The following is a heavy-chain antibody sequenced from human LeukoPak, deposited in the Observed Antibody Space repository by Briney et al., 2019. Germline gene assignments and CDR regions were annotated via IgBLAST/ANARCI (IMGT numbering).Heavy chain of an antibody. CDR3: ARARWIQLWPQPHSFDY. D-gene: IGHD5-18*01. CDR2: IIPIFVTA. V-gene: IGHV1-69*06. CDR1: GGPFSSYA. Sequence: ASVKVSCTASGGPFSSYAISWGRQAPGQGLGWRGGIIPIFVTADYAQKFQGRVTITPDKDTSTAYLELSRLSSEDTAVYYCARARWIQLWPQPHSFDYWGQGTLVTVSS. J-gene: IGHJ4*02.